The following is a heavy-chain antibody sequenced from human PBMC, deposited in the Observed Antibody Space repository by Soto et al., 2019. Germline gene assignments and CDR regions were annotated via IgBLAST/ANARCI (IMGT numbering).Heavy chain of an antibody. V-gene: IGHV3-21*01. CDR2: ISSSSSYI. CDR3: ARGPYADYYYMDV. CDR1: GFTFSSYS. D-gene: IGHD2-2*01. Sequence: EVQLVESGGGLVKPGGSLRLSCVVSGFTFSSYSMNCVRQAPGKGLEWVSSISSSSSYIHNADSGKGRFTISRDNAKNSVYLQMTSLRAEDTAVYYCARGPYADYYYMDVWGKGTTVTVSS. J-gene: IGHJ6*03.